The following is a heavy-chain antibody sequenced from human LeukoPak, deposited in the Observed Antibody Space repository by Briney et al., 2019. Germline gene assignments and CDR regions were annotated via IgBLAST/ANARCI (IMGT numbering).Heavy chain of an antibody. D-gene: IGHD3-16*01. CDR1: GFTFSDYF. J-gene: IGHJ4*02. CDR2: VSQDEKTK. CDR3: AKDVPASWAPDY. V-gene: IGHV3-30*18. Sequence: PGGSLRLSCVGSGFTFSDYFMHWVRQVPGKGLEWVASVSQDEKTKLYVDSVKGRFTISRDNSRNTLYLQVNSLRGEDTAVYFCAKDVPASWAPDYWGQGTLVTVSS.